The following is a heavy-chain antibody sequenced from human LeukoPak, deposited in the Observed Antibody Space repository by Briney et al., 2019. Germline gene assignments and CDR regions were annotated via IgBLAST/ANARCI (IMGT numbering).Heavy chain of an antibody. D-gene: IGHD3-16*01. J-gene: IGHJ2*01. CDR1: GYTFYNYA. V-gene: IGHV3-23*01. CDR2: ISHDGAST. Sequence: GGSQRLSCAASGYTFYNYAVTWVRQAPGKGLEWVSSISHDGASTHYADSVKGRFTISRDNSKNTVFLQMDSLRAEDTAVCFCAKYGSGQLWLLGWYFDFWGRGTLVSVSS. CDR3: AKYGSGQLWLLGWYFDF.